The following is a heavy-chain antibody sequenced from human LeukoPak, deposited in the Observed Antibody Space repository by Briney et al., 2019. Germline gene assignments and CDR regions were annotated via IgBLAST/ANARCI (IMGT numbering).Heavy chain of an antibody. CDR3: ARDSVLGSSWYMATYMDV. CDR2: ISYDGGKK. Sequence: PGGSLRLSCAASGFTFSSHDMHWVRQAPGKGLEWVSIISYDGGKKDYADSVKGRSTISRDNSKNTLYLQMNSLRAEDTAVYYCARDSVLGSSWYMATYMDVWGKGTTVTVSS. V-gene: IGHV3-30*03. D-gene: IGHD6-13*01. J-gene: IGHJ6*03. CDR1: GFTFSSHD.